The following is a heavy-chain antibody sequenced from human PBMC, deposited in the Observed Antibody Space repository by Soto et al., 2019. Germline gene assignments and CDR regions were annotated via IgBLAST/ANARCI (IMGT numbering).Heavy chain of an antibody. J-gene: IGHJ4*02. CDR1: GYTFTGYY. D-gene: IGHD6-6*01. CDR2: INPHNGDT. CDR3: ARSVSFITPRPDY. Sequence: ASVKVSCKASGYTFTGYYMHGVGQAPGQGRDWMGCINPHNGDTNYAQKFQGRVTMTRDTSISTAYMEVSRLRSDDTAAYYCARSVSFITPRPDYWGQGTLVTVSS. V-gene: IGHV1-2*02.